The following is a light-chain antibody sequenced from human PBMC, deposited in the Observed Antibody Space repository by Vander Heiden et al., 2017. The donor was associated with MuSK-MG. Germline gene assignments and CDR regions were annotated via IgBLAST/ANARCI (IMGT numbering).Light chain of an antibody. V-gene: IGKV3-20*01. Sequence: EIVLTQSPGTMSVSPGERATLSCRASQSVSSSSLAWYQQTPGQAPRLLISGASRRATGIPDRFSGSGSGTDFSLTISRLEPEDFAVYYCQQYGTSPITFGQGTRLEIK. J-gene: IGKJ5*01. CDR2: GAS. CDR1: QSVSSSS. CDR3: QQYGTSPIT.